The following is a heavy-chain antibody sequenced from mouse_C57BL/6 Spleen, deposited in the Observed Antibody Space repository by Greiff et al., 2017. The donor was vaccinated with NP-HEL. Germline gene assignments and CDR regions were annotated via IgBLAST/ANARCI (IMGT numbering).Heavy chain of an antibody. CDR1: GFTFTDYY. CDR3: ARYYYGSSPWFAD. Sequence: EVMLVESGGGLVQPGGSLSLSCAASGFTFTDYYMSWVRQPPGKALEWLGFIRNKANGYTTEYSASVKGRFTISRDNSQSILYLQMNALRAEDSATYYCARYYYGSSPWFADWGQGTLVTVSA. D-gene: IGHD1-1*01. V-gene: IGHV7-3*01. CDR2: IRNKANGYTT. J-gene: IGHJ3*01.